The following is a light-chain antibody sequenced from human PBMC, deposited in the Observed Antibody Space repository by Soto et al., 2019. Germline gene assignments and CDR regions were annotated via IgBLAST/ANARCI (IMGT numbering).Light chain of an antibody. CDR1: QSVSSNY. J-gene: IGKJ5*01. CDR3: QQYGSSPT. CDR2: DAS. Sequence: ETVLTQSPATLSLSPGERATLSCGASQSVSSNYLAWYQQKRGLAPRLLIYDASSRATGIPDRLSGSGSGTDFTLTISRLEPEDFAVYYCQQYGSSPTFGQGTRLEIK. V-gene: IGKV3D-20*01.